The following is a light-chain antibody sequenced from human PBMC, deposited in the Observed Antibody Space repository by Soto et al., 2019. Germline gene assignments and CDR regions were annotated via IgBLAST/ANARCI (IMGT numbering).Light chain of an antibody. CDR1: SSNIGAGYD. CDR3: QSYDSSLAAVV. J-gene: IGLJ2*01. Sequence: QSVLTQPPSVSGAPGQRVTISCTGSSSNIGAGYDVHWYQHLPGTAPKVLIYGNSNRPSGVPDRFSGSKSGTSASLAITGLHAEAEADYYRQSYDSSLAAVVFGGGTNVTVL. CDR2: GNS. V-gene: IGLV1-40*01.